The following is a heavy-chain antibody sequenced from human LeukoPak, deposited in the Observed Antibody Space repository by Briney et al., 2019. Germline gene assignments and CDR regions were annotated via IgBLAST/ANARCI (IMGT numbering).Heavy chain of an antibody. D-gene: IGHD3-9*01. CDR2: INPNSGGT. CDR1: GYTFTRYY. J-gene: IGHJ4*02. Sequence: ASVKVSCKASGYTFTRYYMHWVRQAPGQGLEWMGWINPNSGGTNYAQKFQGRVTMTTDTSTSTAYMELRSLRSDDTAVYYCARGQHDILNWGQGTLVTVSS. CDR3: ARGQHDILN. V-gene: IGHV1-2*02.